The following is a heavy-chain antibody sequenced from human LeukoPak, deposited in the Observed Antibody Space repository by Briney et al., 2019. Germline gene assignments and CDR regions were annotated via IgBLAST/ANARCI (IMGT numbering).Heavy chain of an antibody. CDR2: IKSDGSST. CDR3: ARNDYLED. Sequence: GGSLRLSCAGSGFTFNSYWMHWVRQAPGKGLVWVSRIKSDGSSTSYADSVKGRFTIARDNAKNTLYLQMNSLRPEDTAVYYCARNDYLEDWGQGTLVTVPS. V-gene: IGHV3-74*01. CDR1: GFTFNSYW. J-gene: IGHJ1*01.